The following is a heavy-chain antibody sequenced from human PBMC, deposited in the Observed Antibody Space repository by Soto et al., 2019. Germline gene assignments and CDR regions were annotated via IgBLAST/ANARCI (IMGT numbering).Heavy chain of an antibody. CDR1: GYSFTSYW. D-gene: IGHD5-18*01. CDR2: IYPGDSDT. CDR3: ARHRTWDTAMVTWSMRNGYYYYGMDV. V-gene: IGHV5-51*01. J-gene: IGHJ6*02. Sequence: GESLKISCKGSGYSFTSYWIGWVRQMPGKGLEWMGIIYPGDSDTRYSPSFQGQVTISADKSISTAYLQWSSLKASDTAMYYCARHRTWDTAMVTWSMRNGYYYYGMDVWGQGTTVTVSS.